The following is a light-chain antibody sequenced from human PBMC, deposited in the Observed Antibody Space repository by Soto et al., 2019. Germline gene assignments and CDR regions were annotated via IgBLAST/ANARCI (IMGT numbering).Light chain of an antibody. CDR2: SNN. CDR3: SAWDDSLNGYV. V-gene: IGLV1-44*01. CDR1: NSNIGSNT. J-gene: IGLJ1*01. Sequence: QLVLTQPPSASGTPGQRVTISCSGSNSNIGSNTVNWYQQVPGKAPKLLILSNNQRPSGVPDRFSGSKSGTSASLAISGLQSEDEADYHCSAWDDSLNGYVFGTGTKLTVL.